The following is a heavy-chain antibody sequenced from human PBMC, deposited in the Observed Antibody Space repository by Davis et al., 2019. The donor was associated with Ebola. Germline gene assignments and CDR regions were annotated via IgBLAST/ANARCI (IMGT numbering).Heavy chain of an antibody. D-gene: IGHD5-18*01. CDR3: ARVRRGYSYGTGSYHYYGMDV. J-gene: IGHJ6*02. V-gene: IGHV4-34*01. CDR1: GGSFSSYY. CDR2: INHSGST. Sequence: SETLSLTCAVYGGSFSSYYWGWIRQPPGKGLEWIGEINHSGSTNYNPSLKSRVTISVDTSKNQFSLKLSSVTAADTAVYYCARVRRGYSYGTGSYHYYGMDVWGQGTTVTVSS.